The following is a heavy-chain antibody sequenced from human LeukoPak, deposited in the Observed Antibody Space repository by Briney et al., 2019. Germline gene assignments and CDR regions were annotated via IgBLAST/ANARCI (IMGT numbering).Heavy chain of an antibody. Sequence: GASVKVSCKASGYTFTSYYMHWVRQAPGRGLEWMGIINPRGGSTSYAQKFQGRVTMTRDTSTSTVYMELSSLRSEDTAVYYCARERLVRDGYYYGMDVWGQGTTVTVSS. V-gene: IGHV1-46*01. D-gene: IGHD6-19*01. J-gene: IGHJ6*02. CDR1: GYTFTSYY. CDR2: INPRGGST. CDR3: ARERLVRDGYYYGMDV.